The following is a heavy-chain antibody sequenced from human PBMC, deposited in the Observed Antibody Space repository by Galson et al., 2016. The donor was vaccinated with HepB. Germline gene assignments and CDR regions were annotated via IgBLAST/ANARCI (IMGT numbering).Heavy chain of an antibody. CDR3: ARRPQGYCSSATNCPRGAFAI. J-gene: IGHJ3*02. CDR1: GYTFTSYG. V-gene: IGHV1-18*01. CDR2: ISTYNADR. D-gene: IGHD2-2*01. Sequence: SVKVSCKASGYTFTSYGVSWVRQAPGQGLEWMGWISTYNADRIYAQRFQGRVTMTTDVSTSTAYMEVKNLRSDDTAVYYCARRPQGYCSSATNCPRGAFAIWGQGTMVTVSS.